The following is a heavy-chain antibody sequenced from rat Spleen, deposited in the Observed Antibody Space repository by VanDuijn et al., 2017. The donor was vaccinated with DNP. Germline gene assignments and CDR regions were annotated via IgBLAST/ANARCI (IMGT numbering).Heavy chain of an antibody. CDR1: GFSLTSYG. J-gene: IGHJ3*01. D-gene: IGHD1-11*01. V-gene: IGHV2S12*01. CDR2: ISGGGIT. CDR3: TRDRPNYGGYSDIWFAY. Sequence: QVQLKELGPGLVQPSQTLSLTCTVSGFSLTSYGVSWVRQPPGKGLEWIAAISGGGITYYNSALKSRLSISRDTSKSQVFLKMNSLQTEDTAIYFCTRDRPNYGGYSDIWFAYWGQGTLVTVSS.